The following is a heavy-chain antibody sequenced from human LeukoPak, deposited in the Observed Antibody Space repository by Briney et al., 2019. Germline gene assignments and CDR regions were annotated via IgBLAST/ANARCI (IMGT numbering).Heavy chain of an antibody. CDR2: INADNGNT. CDR3: ARGLSSYYTAFDY. D-gene: IGHD1-26*01. J-gene: IGHJ4*02. CDR1: GGTFSSYA. V-gene: IGHV1-3*01. Sequence: ASVKVSCKASGGTFSSYAISWVRQAPGQGLEWMGWINADNGNTKYSQKFQGRVTITRDTSASTAYMELSSLRSEDTAVYYCARGLSSYYTAFDYWGQGTLVTVSS.